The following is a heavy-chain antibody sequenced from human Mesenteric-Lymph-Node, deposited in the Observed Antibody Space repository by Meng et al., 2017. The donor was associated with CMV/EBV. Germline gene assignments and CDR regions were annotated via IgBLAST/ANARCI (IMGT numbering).Heavy chain of an antibody. D-gene: IGHD3-9*01. J-gene: IGHJ4*02. CDR2: INHSGST. CDR1: GWSFSGYY. V-gene: IGHV4-34*01. Sequence: QVRFPHGGAVLFMPSETLAVTCAVSGWSFSGYYWNWIRQSPEKGLEWIGEINHSGSTTYNPSFTSRIIISVDTSTNQISLNMSSVTAADTAVYYCARGSSYDILTGYFDYWGQGALVTVSS. CDR3: ARGSSYDILTGYFDY.